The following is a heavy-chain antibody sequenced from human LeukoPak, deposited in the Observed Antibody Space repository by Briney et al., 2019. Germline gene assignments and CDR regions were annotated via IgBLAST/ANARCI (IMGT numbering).Heavy chain of an antibody. CDR1: GFTFSSYA. CDR2: ISSSGGRT. CDR3: AKDPNGDHAGAFDF. D-gene: IGHD4-17*01. V-gene: IGHV3-23*01. J-gene: IGHJ3*01. Sequence: GGSLRLSCAASGFTFSSYAMSWVRQAPGQGLEWVSSISSSGGRTYYADSVKGRFTISRDNSKNTLYLQMNSLRGDDTAVYYCAKDPNGDHAGAFDFWGQGTMVTVSS.